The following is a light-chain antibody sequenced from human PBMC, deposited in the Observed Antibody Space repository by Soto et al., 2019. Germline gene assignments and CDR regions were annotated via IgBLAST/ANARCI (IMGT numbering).Light chain of an antibody. CDR1: QDVSRS. Sequence: DTQLTQSPSFLSASVGDRVTIACRASQDVSRSVGWYQQKPGTAPKLLISAASTLNSGVPSRFSGSGSGTDSTLTISSLQPEDFATYYCQQLWTYPLSFGGGTKVDIK. CDR3: QQLWTYPLS. V-gene: IGKV1-9*01. CDR2: AAS. J-gene: IGKJ4*01.